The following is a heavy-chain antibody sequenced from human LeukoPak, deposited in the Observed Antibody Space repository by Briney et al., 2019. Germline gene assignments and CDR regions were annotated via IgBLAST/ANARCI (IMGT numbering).Heavy chain of an antibody. D-gene: IGHD3-22*01. J-gene: IGHJ4*02. Sequence: GGSLRLSCVASGFTFNNNWMHWVRQAPGKGLVWVSRINNDGSTTSYADSVKGRFTISRDNSKNTLYLQMNSLRAEDTAVYYCAKGDYYDSSGYPYFDYWGQGTLVTVSS. CDR1: GFTFNNNW. CDR3: AKGDYYDSSGYPYFDY. CDR2: INNDGSTT. V-gene: IGHV3-74*01.